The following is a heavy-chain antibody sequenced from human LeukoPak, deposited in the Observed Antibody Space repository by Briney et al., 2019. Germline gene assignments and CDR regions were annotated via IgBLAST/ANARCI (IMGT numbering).Heavy chain of an antibody. CDR2: MKQDGSEI. CDR1: RFTFSNYW. J-gene: IGHJ3*02. D-gene: IGHD1-26*01. Sequence: GGSLRLSCAAYRFTFSNYWMSWVRQAPGKGLEGVVNMKQDGSEINYVDSVKGRFTISRDNAKNSLYLQMNSLRVEDTAVYYCARVSGDGESSYRALDIWGQGTMVTVSS. CDR3: ARVSGDGESSYRALDI. V-gene: IGHV3-7*01.